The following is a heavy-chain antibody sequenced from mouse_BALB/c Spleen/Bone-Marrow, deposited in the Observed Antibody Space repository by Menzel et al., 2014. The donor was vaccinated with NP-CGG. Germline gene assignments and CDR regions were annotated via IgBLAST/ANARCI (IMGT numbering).Heavy chain of an antibody. CDR2: ISDGGTYT. Sequence: EVKLEESGGGLVKPGGSLKLSCAASGFTFRDYYMYWVRQTPEKRLEWVATISDGGTYTYFSDSVKGRFTISRDKAKNNLYLQMTNLMSEDTAMYRCVRDGDYRYAWFSYWGQGTLVTVSA. V-gene: IGHV5-4*02. J-gene: IGHJ3*01. CDR1: GFTFRDYY. D-gene: IGHD2-14*01. CDR3: VRDGDYRYAWFSY.